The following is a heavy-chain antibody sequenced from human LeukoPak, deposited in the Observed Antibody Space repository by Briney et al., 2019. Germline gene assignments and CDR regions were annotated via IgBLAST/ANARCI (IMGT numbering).Heavy chain of an antibody. CDR1: GGSFSGYY. J-gene: IGHJ4*02. D-gene: IGHD2-2*01. V-gene: IGHV4-34*01. Sequence: PSETLSLTCAVYGGSFSGYYWSWIRQPPGKGLEWIGEINHSGSTNYNPSPKSRVTISVDTSKNQFSLKLSSVTAADTAVYYCARGLARGCSTSCPYYFDYWGQGTLVTVSS. CDR2: INHSGST. CDR3: ARGLARGCSTSCPYYFDY.